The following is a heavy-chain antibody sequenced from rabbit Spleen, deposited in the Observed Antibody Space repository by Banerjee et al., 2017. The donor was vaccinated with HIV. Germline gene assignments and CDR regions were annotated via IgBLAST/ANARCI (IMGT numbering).Heavy chain of an antibody. V-gene: IGHV1S40*01. Sequence: QSLEESGGDLVKPGASLTLTCTASGFSFSSSDYMCWVRQAPGKGLEWIARIGGASSGTTHYAAWAKGRFTISKTSSTTVTLQMTSLTAADMATYFCARDLDCVIGWNFGWWGQGTLVTVS. D-gene: IGHD4-1*01. CDR1: GFSFSSSDY. CDR3: ARDLDCVIGWNFGW. J-gene: IGHJ3*01. CDR2: IGGASSGTT.